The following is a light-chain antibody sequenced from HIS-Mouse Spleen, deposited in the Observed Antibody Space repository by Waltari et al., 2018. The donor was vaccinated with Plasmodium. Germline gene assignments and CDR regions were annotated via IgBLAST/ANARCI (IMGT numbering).Light chain of an antibody. V-gene: IGKV1-39*01. Sequence: DLQMTQSPSSLSASVGDRVTITCRASQSISSYLNWYQQKPGRAPKLLIYAASSLQSGVPSWFSGSGSGTDVPLTISRLQPEDVATYYCQQSYSTWTFGQGTKVEIK. CDR1: QSISSY. J-gene: IGKJ1*01. CDR2: AAS. CDR3: QQSYSTWT.